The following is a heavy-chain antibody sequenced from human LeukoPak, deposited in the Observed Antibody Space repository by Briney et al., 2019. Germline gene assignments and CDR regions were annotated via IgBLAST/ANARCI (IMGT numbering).Heavy chain of an antibody. CDR2: ITSDGSST. V-gene: IGHV3-74*01. Sequence: GGSLRLSCAASGFIFSNYWMHWVRQAPGKGLVWVSRITSDGSSTNYADSVKGRFTISRGNAKNTLYLQMNSLRAEDTAVYYCARDGSLPDYWGQGTLVTVSS. CDR3: ARDGSLPDY. J-gene: IGHJ4*02. CDR1: GFIFSNYW.